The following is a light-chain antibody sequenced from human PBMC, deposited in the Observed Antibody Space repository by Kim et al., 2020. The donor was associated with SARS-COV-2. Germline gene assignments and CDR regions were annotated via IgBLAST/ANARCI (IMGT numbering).Light chain of an antibody. V-gene: IGKV1-39*01. J-gene: IGKJ4*01. Sequence: AAVGDRVNITCRASQIISSYLNWFQQKPGKDPKLLIYTASTLQSGVPSRFSGSGSGTDFTLTISSLQPEDFVTYYCQQSYSTPLTFGGGTKVDIK. CDR3: QQSYSTPLT. CDR2: TAS. CDR1: QIISSY.